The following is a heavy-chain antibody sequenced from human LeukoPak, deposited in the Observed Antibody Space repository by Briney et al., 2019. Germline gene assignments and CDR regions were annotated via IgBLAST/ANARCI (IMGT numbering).Heavy chain of an antibody. CDR1: GGSISSSSYY. CDR3: ATSVTSSSGWYYGY. J-gene: IGHJ4*02. V-gene: IGHV4-39*01. D-gene: IGHD6-19*01. Sequence: PSETLSLTCSVSGGSISSSSYYRGWLRQPPGKGLEWIGTNYYGGRTYYNPSLKSRVTMPVDTSKNQFSLKLSSVTAADTAIYYCATSVTSSSGWYYGYWGQGSLVTVSS. CDR2: NYYGGRT.